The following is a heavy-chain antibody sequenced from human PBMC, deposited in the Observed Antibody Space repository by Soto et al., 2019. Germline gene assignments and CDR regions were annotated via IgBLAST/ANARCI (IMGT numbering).Heavy chain of an antibody. CDR1: GSITNHH. CDR3: AKVTHRGPIAVAGPLGS. CDR2: FNPSGLST. D-gene: IGHD6-19*01. J-gene: IGHJ4*02. V-gene: IGHV1-46*01. Sequence: QVHLVQSGAEVKKPGASVNVSCQASGSITNHHMHWGRHAPGQGLEWMGIFNPSGLSTTYAQKFQCRVTITRDTSTSTVYMELSSLTSEDTAVYFCAKVTHRGPIAVAGPLGSWGQVTLVIVSS.